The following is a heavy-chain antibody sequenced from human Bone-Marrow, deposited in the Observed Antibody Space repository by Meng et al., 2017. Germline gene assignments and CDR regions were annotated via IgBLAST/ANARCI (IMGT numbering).Heavy chain of an antibody. CDR3: ARYRGIAARDWYFDL. J-gene: IGHJ2*01. Sequence: GQGVGLGGGLVQPGGSLRLSCAASGFTFSDHYMDWVRQAPGKGLEWVGRTRNKANSYTTEYAASVKGRFTISRDDSKNSLYLQMNSLKTEDTAVYYCARYRGIAARDWYFDLWGRGTLVTVSS. D-gene: IGHD6-6*01. CDR2: TRNKANSYTT. CDR1: GFTFSDHY. V-gene: IGHV3-72*01.